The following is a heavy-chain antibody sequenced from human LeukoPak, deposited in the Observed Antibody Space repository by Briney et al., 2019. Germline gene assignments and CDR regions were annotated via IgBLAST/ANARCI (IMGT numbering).Heavy chain of an antibody. CDR1: GFTFSSYA. Sequence: PGGSLRLSCAASGFTFSSYAMSWVCQAPGKGLVWVSAISGSGGSTYYADSVKGRFTISRDNSKNTLYLQMNSLRAEDTAVYYCAKEGYYDSSGYYVPYYFDYWGQGTLVTVSS. CDR2: ISGSGGST. D-gene: IGHD3-22*01. V-gene: IGHV3-23*01. CDR3: AKEGYYDSSGYYVPYYFDY. J-gene: IGHJ4*02.